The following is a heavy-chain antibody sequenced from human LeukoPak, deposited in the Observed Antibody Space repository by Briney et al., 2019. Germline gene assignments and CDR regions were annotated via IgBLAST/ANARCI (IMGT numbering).Heavy chain of an antibody. J-gene: IGHJ4*02. D-gene: IGHD1-26*01. CDR3: ARYSGDYHIYYFDY. CDR2: INPNSGDT. V-gene: IGHV1-2*02. CDR1: GYTFTGYY. Sequence: ASVKVSCKASGYTFTGYYMHWVRQAPGQGLAWMGWINPNSGDTKFAQKFQGRVTMTRDTSISTAYMELSSLRSDDTAVYYCARYSGDYHIYYFDYWGQGTLVTVSS.